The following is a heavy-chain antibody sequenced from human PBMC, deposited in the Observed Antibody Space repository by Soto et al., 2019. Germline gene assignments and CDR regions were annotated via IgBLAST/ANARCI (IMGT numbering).Heavy chain of an antibody. CDR3: ATVTSFDY. Sequence: QVQLVESGGGVVQPGRSLRLSCAASGFTFSSYAMHWVRQAPGKGLEWVAVISYDGSNKYYADSVKGRFTISRDNSKNTLYLQMNSLRAEDTAVYYCATVTSFDYLGQGTLVTVSS. V-gene: IGHV3-30-3*01. CDR2: ISYDGSNK. J-gene: IGHJ4*02. CDR1: GFTFSSYA. D-gene: IGHD4-17*01.